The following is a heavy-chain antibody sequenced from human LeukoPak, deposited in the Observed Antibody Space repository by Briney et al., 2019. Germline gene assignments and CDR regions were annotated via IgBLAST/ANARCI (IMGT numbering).Heavy chain of an antibody. V-gene: IGHV1-58*01. CDR1: GFTFTSSA. Sequence: SVKVSCKASGFTFTSSAVQWVRQARGQRLEWIGWIVVGSGNTNYAQKFQERVTITRNMSTSTAYMELSSLRSEDTAVYYCAASPDYYDSNGYSYYFDYWGQGTLVTVSS. CDR3: AASPDYYDSNGYSYYFDY. CDR2: IVVGSGNT. D-gene: IGHD3-22*01. J-gene: IGHJ4*02.